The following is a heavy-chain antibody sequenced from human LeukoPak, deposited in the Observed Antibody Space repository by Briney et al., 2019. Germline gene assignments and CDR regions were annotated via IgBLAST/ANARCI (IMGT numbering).Heavy chain of an antibody. D-gene: IGHD3-10*01. Sequence: SAKVSCKASGGTFSSYAISWVRQAPGQGLEWMGGIIPIFGTANYAQKFQGRVTITADKSTSTAYMELSSLRSEDTAVYYCARGILWFGESEGDAFDIWGQGTMVTVSS. CDR3: ARGILWFGESEGDAFDI. J-gene: IGHJ3*02. CDR2: IIPIFGTA. V-gene: IGHV1-69*06. CDR1: GGTFSSYA.